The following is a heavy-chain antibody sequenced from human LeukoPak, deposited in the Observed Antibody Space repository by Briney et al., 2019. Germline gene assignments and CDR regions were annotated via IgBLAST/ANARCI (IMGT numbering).Heavy chain of an antibody. V-gene: IGHV4-31*03. CDR3: ARGIDLSRFDY. J-gene: IGHJ4*02. Sequence: PSETLSLTCTVSGGSISSGGYYWSWIRQHPGKGLEWIGYIYYGGSTYYNPSSKSRVTISVDTSKNQFSLKLSSVTAADTAVYYCARGIDLSRFDYWDQGTLVTVSS. CDR1: GGSISSGGYY. CDR2: IYYGGST. D-gene: IGHD2/OR15-2a*01.